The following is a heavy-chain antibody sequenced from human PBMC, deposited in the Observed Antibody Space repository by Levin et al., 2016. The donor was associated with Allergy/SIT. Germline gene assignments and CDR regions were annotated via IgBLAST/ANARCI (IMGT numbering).Heavy chain of an antibody. CDR3: ARGRQKLWFGAQPPRGMDV. J-gene: IGHJ6*02. CDR2: INHSGST. Sequence: WIRQPPGKGLEWIGEINHSGSTNYNPSLKSRVTISVDTSKNQFSLKLSSVTAADTAVYYCARGRQKLWFGAQPPRGMDVWGQGTTVTVSS. V-gene: IGHV4-34*01. D-gene: IGHD3-10*01.